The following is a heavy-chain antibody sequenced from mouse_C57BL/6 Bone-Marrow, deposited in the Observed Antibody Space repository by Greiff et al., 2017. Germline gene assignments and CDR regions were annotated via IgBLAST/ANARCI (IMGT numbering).Heavy chain of an antibody. CDR3: ARDYGSSYWYFDV. V-gene: IGHV1-85*01. Sequence: VQLQQSGPELVKPGASVKLSCKASGYTFTSYAINWVKQRPGQGLEWIGWIYPRDGSTKYNEKFKGKATLTVDTSSSTAYMELHSLTSEDSAVYCCARDYGSSYWYFDVWGTGTTVTVSA. D-gene: IGHD1-1*01. CDR1: GYTFTSYA. J-gene: IGHJ1*03. CDR2: IYPRDGST.